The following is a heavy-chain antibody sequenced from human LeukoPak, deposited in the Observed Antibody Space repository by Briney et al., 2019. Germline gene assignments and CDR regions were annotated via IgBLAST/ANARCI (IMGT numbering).Heavy chain of an antibody. CDR3: ARDWRRKAVTSYYGMDV. D-gene: IGHD1-14*01. CDR1: GFTVSSNY. CDR2: IYSGGST. Sequence: GGSLRLSCAASGFTVSSNYISWVRQAPGKWLEWVSVIYSGGSTYYADSGKGRFTISREHSKNTLYLQMNSLRAEDTAVYYCARDWRRKAVTSYYGMDVWGQGTTVTVPS. V-gene: IGHV3-66*01. J-gene: IGHJ6*02.